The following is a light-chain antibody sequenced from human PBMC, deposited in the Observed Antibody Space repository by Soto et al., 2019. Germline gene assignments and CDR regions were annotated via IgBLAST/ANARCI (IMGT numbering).Light chain of an antibody. J-gene: IGKJ1*01. CDR3: QQYDTYWS. V-gene: IGKV1-5*01. CDR1: QSISRW. Sequence: DIQMTQSPSTLSASVGDRVTITCRASQSISRWSAWYQQKPGKPPKLLIYDASSLESGVPSRFSGSGSGTEFTLTISSLEPDDFATYYCQQYDTYWSFGQGTKVDIK. CDR2: DAS.